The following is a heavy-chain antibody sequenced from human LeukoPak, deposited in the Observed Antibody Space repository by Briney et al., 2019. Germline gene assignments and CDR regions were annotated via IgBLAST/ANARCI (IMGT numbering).Heavy chain of an antibody. CDR2: IYYSGST. CDR3: ARYYYDSSGYYSFDY. J-gene: IGHJ4*02. Sequence: SETLSLTCTVSGGSISSSSYYWGWIRQPPGKGLEWIGSIYYSGSTYYNPSLKSRVTISVDTSKNQFSLKLSSVTAADTAVYFCARYYYDSSGYYSFDYWGRGTLVTVSS. D-gene: IGHD3-22*01. V-gene: IGHV4-39*01. CDR1: GGSISSSSYY.